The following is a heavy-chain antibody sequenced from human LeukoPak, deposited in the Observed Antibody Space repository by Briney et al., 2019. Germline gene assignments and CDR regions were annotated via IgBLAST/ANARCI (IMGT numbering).Heavy chain of an antibody. CDR2: IYYSGST. V-gene: IGHV4-59*01. Sequence: SETLSLTCTVSGGSISSYYWSWIRQPPGKGLEWIGYIYYSGSTNYNPSLKSRVTISVDTSKNQFSLKLSSVTAADTAVYYCARDRAAGFDPWGQGTLATVSS. D-gene: IGHD6-13*01. CDR3: ARDRAAGFDP. CDR1: GGSISSYY. J-gene: IGHJ5*02.